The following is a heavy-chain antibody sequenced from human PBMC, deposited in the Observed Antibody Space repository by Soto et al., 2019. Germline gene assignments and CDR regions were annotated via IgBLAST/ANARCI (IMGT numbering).Heavy chain of an antibody. D-gene: IGHD6-6*01. CDR3: ARGRYSTSSGRSSYYGMDV. V-gene: IGHV3-74*01. J-gene: IGHJ6*02. CDR2: VNSDGSST. Sequence: QPGGSLRLSCVVSGFTFSNYWMHWVRRGPGEGLVSVSHVNSDGSSTNYADSVKGRFTISRDNAKNTLFLQMNSLGAEDTAVYYCARGRYSTSSGRSSYYGMDVWGQGTTVTVSS. CDR1: GFTFSNYW.